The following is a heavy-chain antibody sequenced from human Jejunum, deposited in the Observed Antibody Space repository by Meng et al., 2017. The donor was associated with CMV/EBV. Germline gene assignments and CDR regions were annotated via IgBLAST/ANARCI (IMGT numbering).Heavy chain of an antibody. J-gene: IGHJ4*02. V-gene: IGHV3-7*04. CDR1: GFNFKDYW. CDR2: IRYDGGER. CDR3: TRALDY. Sequence: LGLSCAASGFNFKDYWMDWVRQAPGRGLEWVANIRYDGGERYYVNSVEGRFFIYRDNARNTLYLQMNSLRGDDSAIYYCTRALDYWGQGTPVTVSS.